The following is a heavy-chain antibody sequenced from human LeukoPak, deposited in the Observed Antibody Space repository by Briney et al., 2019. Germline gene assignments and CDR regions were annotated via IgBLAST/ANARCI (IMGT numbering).Heavy chain of an antibody. Sequence: GGSLRLSCAASGFTVRSNYMHWVRQAPGKGLEWVAVISYDGSNKYYADSVKGRFTISRDNSKNTLYLQMNSLRAEDTAVYYCAKDYDFWSDDKGYFDYWGQGTLVTVSS. CDR3: AKDYDFWSDDKGYFDY. D-gene: IGHD3-3*01. V-gene: IGHV3-30*18. CDR2: ISYDGSNK. J-gene: IGHJ4*02. CDR1: GFTVRSNY.